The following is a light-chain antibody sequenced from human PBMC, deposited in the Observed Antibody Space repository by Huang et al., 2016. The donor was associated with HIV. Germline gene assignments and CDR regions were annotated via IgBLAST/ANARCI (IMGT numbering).Light chain of an antibody. Sequence: DVVLTQSPLSLPVPPGQSASIACSSSQSLVHSDGITYLNWFHQRPGQSPRRLLYKVSNRDSGVPDRFNASGSGTDFTLEIGRVEAEDVGICYCMQGTHWPPVFGQGTKLEI. V-gene: IGKV2-30*02. CDR1: QSLVHSDGITY. CDR3: MQGTHWPPV. CDR2: KVS. J-gene: IGKJ2*01.